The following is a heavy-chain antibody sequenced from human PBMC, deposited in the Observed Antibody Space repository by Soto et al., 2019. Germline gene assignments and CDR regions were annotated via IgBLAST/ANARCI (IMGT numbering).Heavy chain of an antibody. CDR3: ARDRPPDY. Sequence: ASMKVSCKASGYTFTAYYMHWVQQAPGQGREWMGIINPSSGDTTYAQKFQGRVSMTRDTSTSTVYMDLSSLTSEDTAVYFCARDRPPDYWGQGXLVTVYS. J-gene: IGHJ4*02. CDR2: INPSSGDT. CDR1: GYTFTAYY. V-gene: IGHV1-46*01.